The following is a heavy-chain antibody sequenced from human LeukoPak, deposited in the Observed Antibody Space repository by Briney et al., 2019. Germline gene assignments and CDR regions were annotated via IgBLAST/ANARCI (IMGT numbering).Heavy chain of an antibody. CDR2: ISSSSSYI. V-gene: IGHV3-21*01. J-gene: IGHJ4*02. Sequence: GGSLRLSCAASGFTFSSYNMNWVRQAPGKGLEWVSSISSSSSYIYYADSVKGRFTISRDNAKNSLYLQMNSLRVEDTAVYYCARAPTFSGWFDYWGQGTPVTVSS. D-gene: IGHD6-19*01. CDR1: GFTFSSYN. CDR3: ARAPTFSGWFDY.